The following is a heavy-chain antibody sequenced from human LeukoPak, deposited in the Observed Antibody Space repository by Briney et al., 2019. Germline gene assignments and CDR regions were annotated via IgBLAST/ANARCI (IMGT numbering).Heavy chain of an antibody. CDR1: GGTFSSYA. V-gene: IGHV1-69*06. CDR2: TIPIFGTA. J-gene: IGHJ6*03. Sequence: SVKVCCKASGGTFSSYAISWVRQAPGQGLDLMGVTIPIFGTANYAQKLQRRVTIPAEKPTSTAYMELSRLRSDDTAVYYCARGCYTAMPDYYYYMDVWGKRTTVTVSS. D-gene: IGHD5-18*01. CDR3: ARGCYTAMPDYYYYMDV.